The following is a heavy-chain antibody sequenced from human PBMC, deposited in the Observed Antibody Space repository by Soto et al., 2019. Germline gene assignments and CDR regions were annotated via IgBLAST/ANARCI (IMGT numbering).Heavy chain of an antibody. V-gene: IGHV1-69*13. CDR2: IIPIFGTA. D-gene: IGHD2-15*01. Sequence: ASVKVSCKASGGTFSSYAISWVRQAPGQGLEWMGGIIPIFGTANYAQKFQGRVTITADESTSTAYMELSSLRSEDTAVYYCARIVDCSGGSCYGPQFDYWGQGTLVTAPQ. CDR3: ARIVDCSGGSCYGPQFDY. J-gene: IGHJ4*02. CDR1: GGTFSSYA.